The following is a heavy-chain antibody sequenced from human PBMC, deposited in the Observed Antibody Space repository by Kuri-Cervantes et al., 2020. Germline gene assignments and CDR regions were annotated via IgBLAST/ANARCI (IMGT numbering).Heavy chain of an antibody. CDR2: IYYSGST. V-gene: IGHV4-39*01. CDR3: ARHSAGPHPYQLLGLGWFDP. D-gene: IGHD2-2*01. J-gene: IGHJ5*02. Sequence: GSLRLSCTVSGGSISSSSYYWGWIRQPPGKGLEWIGSIYYSGSTYYNPSLKSRVTISVDTSKNQFSLKLSSVTAADTAVCYCARHSAGPHPYQLLGLGWFDPWGQGTLVTVSS. CDR1: GGSISSSSYY.